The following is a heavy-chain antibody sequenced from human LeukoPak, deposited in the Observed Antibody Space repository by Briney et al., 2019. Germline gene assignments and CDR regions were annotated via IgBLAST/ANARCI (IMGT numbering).Heavy chain of an antibody. CDR2: ISGSGGRT. CDR3: AKARGGIVVVPAAYCFDY. V-gene: IGHV3-23*01. Sequence: GGSLRLSCAASGFTFSSYAMSWVRQAPGKGLEWVSAISGSGGRTYYADSVKGRFTISRDNSKNTLYLQMNSLRAEDTAVYYCAKARGGIVVVPAAYCFDYWGQGTLVTVSS. D-gene: IGHD2-2*01. J-gene: IGHJ4*02. CDR1: GFTFSSYA.